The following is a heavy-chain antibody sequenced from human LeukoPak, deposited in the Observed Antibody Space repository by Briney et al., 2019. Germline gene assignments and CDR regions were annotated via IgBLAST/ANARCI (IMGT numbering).Heavy chain of an antibody. CDR3: ARRLGLDRLPFDY. Sequence: PGGSVRLSCAASGLTVSSNYMSWVRQAPGRGLEWVSVIYSGGSTYYADSVKGRFTISRDNSKNTPYLQMNSLRAEDTAVYYCARRLGLDRLPFDYWGQGTLVTVSS. J-gene: IGHJ4*02. CDR1: GLTVSSNY. CDR2: IYSGGST. V-gene: IGHV3-53*01. D-gene: IGHD3/OR15-3a*01.